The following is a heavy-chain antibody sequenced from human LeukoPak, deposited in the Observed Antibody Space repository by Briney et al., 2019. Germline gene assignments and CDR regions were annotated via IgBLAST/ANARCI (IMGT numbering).Heavy chain of an antibody. D-gene: IGHD1-1*01. CDR2: IIPIFGTA. Sequence: ASVKVSCKASGGTFSSYAISWVRQAPGQGLEWMGGIIPIFGTANYAQKFQGRVTITADESTSTAYMELSSLRSEDTAVYYCARGTGYLYYMDVWGKGTTATVSS. J-gene: IGHJ6*03. V-gene: IGHV1-69*13. CDR3: ARGTGYLYYMDV. CDR1: GGTFSSYA.